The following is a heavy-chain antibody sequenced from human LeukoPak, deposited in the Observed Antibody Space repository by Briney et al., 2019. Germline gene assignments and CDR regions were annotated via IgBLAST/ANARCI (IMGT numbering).Heavy chain of an antibody. CDR2: ISAYNGNT. D-gene: IGHD6-19*01. J-gene: IGHJ1*01. CDR3: ARERDPHQWLVQRGVLQH. V-gene: IGHV1-18*04. CDR1: GYTFTGYY. Sequence: GASVKVSCKASGYTFTGYYMHWVRLAPGQGLEWMGWISAYNGNTNYAQKLQGRVTMTTDTSTSTAYMELRSLRSDDTAVYYCARERDPHQWLVQRGVLQHWGQGTLVTVSS.